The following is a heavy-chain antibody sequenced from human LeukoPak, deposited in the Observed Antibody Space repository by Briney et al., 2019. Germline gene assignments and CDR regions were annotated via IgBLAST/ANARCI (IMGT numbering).Heavy chain of an antibody. CDR2: IHYSGST. J-gene: IGHJ4*02. Sequence: SETLSLTCTVSGGSISSSRDYWGWIRQPPGKGLEWIGSIHYSGSTYYNPSLKSRVTISVDTSKNQFSLRLSSVTAADTAVYYCARHVEIAVAGPIDYWGQGTLVTVSS. CDR3: ARHVEIAVAGPIDY. D-gene: IGHD6-19*01. CDR1: GGSISSSRDY. V-gene: IGHV4-39*01.